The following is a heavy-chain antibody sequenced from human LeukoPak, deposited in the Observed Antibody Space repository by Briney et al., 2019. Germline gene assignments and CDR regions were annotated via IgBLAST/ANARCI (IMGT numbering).Heavy chain of an antibody. CDR3: ASEGGIVVVPAAGAFDI. CDR2: INAGNGNT. V-gene: IGHV1-3*01. CDR1: GYTFTSYA. D-gene: IGHD2-2*01. Sequence: GASVKVSCKASGYTFTSYAMHWVRQAPGQRLEWMGWINAGNGNTKYSQKFQGRVTITRDTSASTAYMELSSLRSEDTAVYYCASEGGIVVVPAAGAFDIWGQGTMVTVSS. J-gene: IGHJ3*02.